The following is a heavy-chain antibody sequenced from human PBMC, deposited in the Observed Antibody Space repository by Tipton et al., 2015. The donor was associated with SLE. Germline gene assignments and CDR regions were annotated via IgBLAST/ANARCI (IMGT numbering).Heavy chain of an antibody. Sequence: GSLRLSCAASGFTFKNYAMNWVRQAPGKGLEWVSLVSGSGGGTCYSNSVKGRFTISRDNSKNTLYLQMNSLRPQDTAVYYCAEASGGVYGTEYFDYWGQGALVTVSS. J-gene: IGHJ4*02. CDR2: VSGSGGGT. V-gene: IGHV3-23*01. CDR1: GFTFKNYA. D-gene: IGHD3-10*01. CDR3: AEASGGVYGTEYFDY.